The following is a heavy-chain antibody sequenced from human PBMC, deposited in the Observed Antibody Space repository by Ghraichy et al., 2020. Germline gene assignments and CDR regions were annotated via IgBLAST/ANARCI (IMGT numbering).Heavy chain of an antibody. CDR2: IYWDDDK. V-gene: IGHV2-5*02. CDR3: AHSSYYDSSGYYLSGGDAFDI. CDR1: GFSLSTSGVG. J-gene: IGHJ3*02. D-gene: IGHD3-22*01. Sequence: SGPTLVKPTQTLTLTCTFSGFSLSTSGVGVGWIRQPPGKALEWLALIYWDDDKRYSPSLKSRLTITKDTSKNQVVLTMTNMDPVDTATYYCAHSSYYDSSGYYLSGGDAFDIWGQGTMVTVSS.